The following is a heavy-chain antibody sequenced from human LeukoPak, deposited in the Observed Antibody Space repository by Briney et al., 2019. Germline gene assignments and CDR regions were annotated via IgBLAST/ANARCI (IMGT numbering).Heavy chain of an antibody. CDR1: GGSFSGYY. CDR3: AREAMPYYFDY. V-gene: IGHV4-34*01. CDR2: INHSGST. J-gene: IGHJ4*02. D-gene: IGHD2-2*01. Sequence: SETLSLTCAVYGGSFSGYYWSWIRQPPGKGLEWIGEINHSGSTNYNPSLKSRVTISVDTSKNQFSLKLSSVTAADTAVYYCAREAMPYYFDYWDQGTLVTVSP.